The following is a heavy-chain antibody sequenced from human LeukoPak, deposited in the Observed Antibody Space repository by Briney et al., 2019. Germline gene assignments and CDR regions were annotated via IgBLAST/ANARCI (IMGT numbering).Heavy chain of an antibody. V-gene: IGHV3-30*18. D-gene: IGHD6-13*01. Sequence: GGSLRLSCAASAFSFSNYGMHWVRQAPGKGLEWLAFISYDGSTEYYADPVKGRFTISRDNSQNTLHLQVNSLRAEDTAVYYCAKGRGAAAEFDYWGQGTLVTVSS. CDR3: AKGRGAAAEFDY. CDR2: ISYDGSTE. CDR1: AFSFSNYG. J-gene: IGHJ4*02.